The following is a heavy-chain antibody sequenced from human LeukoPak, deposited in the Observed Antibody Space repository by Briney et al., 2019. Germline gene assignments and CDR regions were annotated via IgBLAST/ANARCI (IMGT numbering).Heavy chain of an antibody. D-gene: IGHD4-17*01. Sequence: GGSLRLSCAASGFPFNAYWMNWVRQAPGKGLEYVAYINPDGSEKNCVDSVKGRFSISRDNAQNTLFLQMNSLRAEDTALYYCARHGDFCFDNWGQGTPVTVS. J-gene: IGHJ4*02. V-gene: IGHV3-7*03. CDR2: INPDGSEK. CDR1: GFPFNAYW. CDR3: ARHGDFCFDN.